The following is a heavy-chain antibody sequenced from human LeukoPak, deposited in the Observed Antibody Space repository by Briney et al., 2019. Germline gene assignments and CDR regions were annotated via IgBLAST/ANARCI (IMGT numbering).Heavy chain of an antibody. V-gene: IGHV3-23*01. CDR3: AKIRRLITMVRGDFDY. D-gene: IGHD3-10*01. CDR2: ISGSGGST. Sequence: GGSLRLSCAASGFTFSSYAMSWVRQAPGKGLEWVSAISGSGGSTYYADSVKGRFTISRHNSKNTLYLQMNSLRAEDTAVYDCAKIRRLITMVRGDFDYWGQGTLVTVSS. J-gene: IGHJ4*02. CDR1: GFTFSSYA.